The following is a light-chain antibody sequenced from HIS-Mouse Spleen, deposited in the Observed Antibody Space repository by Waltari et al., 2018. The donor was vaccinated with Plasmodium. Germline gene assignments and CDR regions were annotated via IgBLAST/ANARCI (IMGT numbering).Light chain of an antibody. CDR1: SSDVGGYNY. CDR3: SSYAGSNNLV. J-gene: IGLJ2*01. CDR2: EVS. V-gene: IGLV2-8*01. Sequence: QSALTQPPSASGSPGQSVTISCTGTSSDVGGYNYVSWYQQHPGQAPKLMIYEVSKRPSGVPDRFSGAKSVNTASLTVAGLQAEDEADYYCSSYAGSNNLVFGGGTKLTVL.